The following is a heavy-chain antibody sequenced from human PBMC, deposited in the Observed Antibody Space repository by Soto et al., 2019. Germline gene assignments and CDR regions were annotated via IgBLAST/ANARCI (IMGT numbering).Heavy chain of an antibody. CDR3: AKVNMSPKNYGMDV. CDR1: GFTFSSYA. V-gene: IGHV3-23*01. J-gene: IGHJ6*02. CDR2: ISGGAGST. Sequence: PGGSLRLSCAASGFTFSSYAMSWVRQAPGKGLEWVSAISGGAGSTYYADSVKGRFTISRDNSKNTLYLQMNSLRAEDTAVYYCAKVNMSPKNYGMDVWGQGTTVTVSS.